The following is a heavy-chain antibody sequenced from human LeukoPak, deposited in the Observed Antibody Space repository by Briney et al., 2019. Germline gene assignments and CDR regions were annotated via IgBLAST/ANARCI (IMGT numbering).Heavy chain of an antibody. V-gene: IGHV4-59*01. Sequence: SETLSLTCTVSGGSISSYYWSWIRQPPGKGPEWIGYIYYSGSTNYNPSLKSRVTISVDTSKNQFSLKLSSATAADTAVYYCARGAVAADFDYWGQGTLVTVSS. J-gene: IGHJ4*02. D-gene: IGHD6-19*01. CDR3: ARGAVAADFDY. CDR1: GGSISSYY. CDR2: IYYSGST.